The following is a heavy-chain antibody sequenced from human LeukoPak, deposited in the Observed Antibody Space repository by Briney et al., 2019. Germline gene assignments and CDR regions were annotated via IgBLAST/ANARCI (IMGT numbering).Heavy chain of an antibody. V-gene: IGHV3-74*01. D-gene: IGHD6-19*01. J-gene: IGHJ5*02. CDR3: ARERVAVAFNWFDP. Sequence: PGGSLRLSCAASGCTFSSYWMHWVRQAPGKGLVWVSRINTDGSSTSYADSVKGRFTISRDNAKNTLYLQMNSLRAEDTAVYYCARERVAVAFNWFDPWGQGTLVTVSS. CDR1: GCTFSSYW. CDR2: INTDGSST.